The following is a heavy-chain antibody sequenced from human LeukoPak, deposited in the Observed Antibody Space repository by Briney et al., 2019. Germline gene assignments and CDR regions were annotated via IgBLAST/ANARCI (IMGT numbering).Heavy chain of an antibody. Sequence: GGSLRLSCAASGFTFSDYYMSWIRQAPGKGLEWISYISGRSSTIYYADSVRGRFTISRDNAKNSMYLQMNSLRAEDTAVYYCARDRLTSGSYFFDYWGQGTLVTVSS. CDR1: GFTFSDYY. D-gene: IGHD1-26*01. V-gene: IGHV3-11*04. CDR2: ISGRSSTI. J-gene: IGHJ4*02. CDR3: ARDRLTSGSYFFDY.